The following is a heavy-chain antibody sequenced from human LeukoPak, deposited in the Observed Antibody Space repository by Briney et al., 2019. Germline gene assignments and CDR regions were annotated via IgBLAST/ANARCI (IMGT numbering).Heavy chain of an antibody. CDR3: AKDSYSSGWFDY. V-gene: IGHV3-43*02. J-gene: IGHJ4*02. Sequence: PGGSLRLSFAASGFTFGDYAMPWVRQAPGKGLEWVSLISGDGGSTYYADSVKGRFTISRDNSKNSLYLQMNSLRTEDTALYYCAKDSYSSGWFDYWGQGTLVTVSS. D-gene: IGHD6-19*01. CDR2: ISGDGGST. CDR1: GFTFGDYA.